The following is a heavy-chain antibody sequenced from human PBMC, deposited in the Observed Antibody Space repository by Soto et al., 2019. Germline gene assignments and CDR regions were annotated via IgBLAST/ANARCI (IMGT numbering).Heavy chain of an antibody. Sequence: PGESLKISCTGFGYTCTTFWISCVRQMPGKGLEWMGMIDPRDSQTNYSPSFQGHVTISVDKSISTAYLQWDSLKASDTAMYYCARLFCSTDTCDSWFEPWGKGTLVTVSS. CDR2: IDPRDSQT. CDR1: GYTCTTFW. J-gene: IGHJ5*02. CDR3: ARLFCSTDTCDSWFEP. V-gene: IGHV5-10-1*01. D-gene: IGHD1-26*01.